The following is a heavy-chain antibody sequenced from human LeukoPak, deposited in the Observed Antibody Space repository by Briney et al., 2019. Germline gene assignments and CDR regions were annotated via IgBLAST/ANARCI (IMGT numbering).Heavy chain of an antibody. D-gene: IGHD2-15*01. Sequence: SETLSLTCTVSGGSISSGGYYWSWIRQHPGKGLEWIGYIYYSGSTYYNPSLKSRVTISVDTSKNQFSLKLSSVTAADTAVYYCARDRGFVVVVAAATRAFDIWGQGTMVTVSS. CDR1: GGSISSGGYY. CDR3: ARDRGFVVVVAAATRAFDI. CDR2: IYYSGST. V-gene: IGHV4-31*03. J-gene: IGHJ3*02.